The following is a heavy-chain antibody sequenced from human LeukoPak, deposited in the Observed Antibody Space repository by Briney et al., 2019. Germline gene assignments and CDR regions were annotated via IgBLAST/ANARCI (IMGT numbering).Heavy chain of an antibody. Sequence: SETLSLTCTFSGSGSSITDGYYWGWIRQPPGKGLEWIGSIYHTGISYYNPSLSSRVTISGDTSNTQFSLKLNDVTAADTAVYYCARSGGPYDYWGQGTLVTVSS. V-gene: IGHV4-38-2*02. J-gene: IGHJ4*02. CDR2: IYHTGIS. CDR3: ARSGGPYDY. D-gene: IGHD3-16*01. CDR1: GSGSSITDGYY.